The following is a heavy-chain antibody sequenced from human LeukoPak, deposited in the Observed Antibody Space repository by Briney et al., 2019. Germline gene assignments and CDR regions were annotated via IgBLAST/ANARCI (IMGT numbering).Heavy chain of an antibody. J-gene: IGHJ4*02. CDR1: GFTFSSYG. CDR3: ANAGITMVRGVIRPSFTEPSQSY. D-gene: IGHD3-10*01. V-gene: IGHV3-30*18. CDR2: ISYDGSNK. Sequence: GGSLRLSCAASGFTFSSYGMHWVRQAPGKGLEWVAVISYDGSNKYYADSVKGRFTISRDNSKNTLYLQMNSLRAEDTAVYYCANAGITMVRGVIRPSFTEPSQSYWGQGTLVTVSS.